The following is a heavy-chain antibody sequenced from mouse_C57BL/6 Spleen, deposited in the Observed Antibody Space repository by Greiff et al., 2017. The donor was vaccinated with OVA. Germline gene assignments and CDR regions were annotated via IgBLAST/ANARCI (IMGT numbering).Heavy chain of an antibody. CDR1: GYTFTDYN. J-gene: IGHJ1*03. CDR3: ATYYYGSSYWYFDV. D-gene: IGHD1-1*01. CDR2: INPNNGGT. Sequence: VQLQQSGPELVKPGASVKMSCKASGYTFTDYNMHWVKQSHGKSLEWIGYINPNNGGTSYNQKFKGKATLTVNKSSSTAYMELRSLTSEDSAVYYCATYYYGSSYWYFDVWGTGTTVTVSS. V-gene: IGHV1-22*01.